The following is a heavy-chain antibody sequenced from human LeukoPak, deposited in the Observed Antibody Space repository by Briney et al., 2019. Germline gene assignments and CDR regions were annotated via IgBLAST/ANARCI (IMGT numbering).Heavy chain of an antibody. Sequence: GGSLRLSCAASGFTFSSYSMSWVRQAPGKGLEWVSVISGSGGTTYYADSVKGRFTLSRDNSKNTLCLQMNSLRAEDTAVYYCAKDWFGYNPNWGQGTLVTVSS. J-gene: IGHJ4*02. CDR3: AKDWFGYNPN. CDR2: ISGSGGTT. CDR1: GFTFSSYS. V-gene: IGHV3-23*01. D-gene: IGHD5-24*01.